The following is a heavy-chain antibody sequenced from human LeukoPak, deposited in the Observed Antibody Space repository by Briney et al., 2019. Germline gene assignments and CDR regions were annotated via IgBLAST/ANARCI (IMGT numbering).Heavy chain of an antibody. D-gene: IGHD3-22*01. CDR1: GYTFINFG. CDR3: ARDPPTSGSGYPSRKINFPYYFDY. Sequence: ASVKVSCKASGYTFINFGISWVRQAPGQGLEWMGWISANSDDTNYAENVQGRVTMTTDTSTQTVYMELRSLRSDDTAVYFCARDPPTSGSGYPSRKINFPYYFDYWGQGTLVTVTS. CDR2: ISANSDDT. V-gene: IGHV1-18*01. J-gene: IGHJ4*02.